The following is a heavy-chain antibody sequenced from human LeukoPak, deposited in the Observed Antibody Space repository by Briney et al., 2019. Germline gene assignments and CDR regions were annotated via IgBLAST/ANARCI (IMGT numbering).Heavy chain of an antibody. CDR1: GFTFSSYS. Sequence: GGSLRLSCAASGFTFSSYSMNWVRQAPGKGLEWVSSISSSSYIYYADSVKGRFTISRDNAKNSLYLQMNSLRAEDTAVYYCARDSSGYYRPFDYWGQGTLVTVSS. V-gene: IGHV3-21*01. D-gene: IGHD3-22*01. CDR3: ARDSSGYYRPFDY. J-gene: IGHJ4*02. CDR2: ISSSSYI.